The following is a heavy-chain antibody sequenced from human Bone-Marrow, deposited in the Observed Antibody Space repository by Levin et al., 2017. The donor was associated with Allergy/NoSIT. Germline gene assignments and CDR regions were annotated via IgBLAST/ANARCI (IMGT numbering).Heavy chain of an antibody. CDR3: ARDLDTAMVYYFDY. D-gene: IGHD5-18*01. CDR1: GFTFSSYG. CDR2: IWYDGSNK. J-gene: IGHJ4*02. V-gene: IGHV3-33*01. Sequence: GESLKISCAASGFTFSSYGMHWVRQAPGKGLEWVAVIWYDGSNKYYADSVKGRFTISRDNSKNTLYLQMNSLRAEDTAVYYCARDLDTAMVYYFDYWGQGTLVTVSS.